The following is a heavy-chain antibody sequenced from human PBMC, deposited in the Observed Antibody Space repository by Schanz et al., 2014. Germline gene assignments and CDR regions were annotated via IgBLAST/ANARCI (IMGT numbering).Heavy chain of an antibody. CDR2: ILYDGSHN. V-gene: IGHV3-30*04. D-gene: IGHD3-9*01. CDR1: GFTLSSHA. CDR3: ARDRAATGYYIDQ. J-gene: IGHJ4*02. Sequence: QVHLVESGGGVVQPGRSLRLSCTASGFTLSSHAMYWVRQAPGKGLEWVAFILYDGSHNNTAHSVKGRFTISRDNSKNTLYLQMKDVRPDDTAVYYCARDRAATGYYIDQWGQGTLVIVSS.